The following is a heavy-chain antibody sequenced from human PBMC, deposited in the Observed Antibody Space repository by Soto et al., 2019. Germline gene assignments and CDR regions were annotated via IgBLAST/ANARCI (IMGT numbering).Heavy chain of an antibody. D-gene: IGHD2-21*02. V-gene: IGHV1-46*03. J-gene: IGHJ4*02. CDR3: ARGGHIAVVTASFDY. CDR1: GYTFTSYA. Sequence: ASVKVFCKASGYTFTSYAMHWVRQAPGQRLEWMGVIHPSGGGTTYAQKFLGRVTVTRDTSTTTVFMELSSLRSDDTAVYYCARGGHIAVVTASFDYWGQGTLVTVSS. CDR2: IHPSGGGT.